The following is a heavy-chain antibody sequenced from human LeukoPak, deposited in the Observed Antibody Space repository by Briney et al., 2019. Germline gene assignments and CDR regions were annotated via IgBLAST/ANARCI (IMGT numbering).Heavy chain of an antibody. CDR2: ISGSGDTT. CDR3: AKDASNYFWYFDL. J-gene: IGHJ2*01. Sequence: GGSLRLACAGSGFIFSTYAMTWVRQAPGKGLKWVSGISGSGDTTYYADSVKGRFTISRDNSKNTLYLQMSSLRAEDTAVYYCAKDASNYFWYFDLWGRGTLVTVSS. V-gene: IGHV3-23*01. CDR1: GFIFSTYA. D-gene: IGHD1-1*01.